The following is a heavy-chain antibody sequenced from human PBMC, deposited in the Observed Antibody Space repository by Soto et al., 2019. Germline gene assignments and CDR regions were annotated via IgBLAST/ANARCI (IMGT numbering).Heavy chain of an antibody. CDR1: GLPSSSSC. V-gene: IGHV3-30*18. CDR3: AKGSPTVTRTPLDY. CDR2: ISYDGSNK. J-gene: IGHJ4*02. D-gene: IGHD4-17*01. Sequence: GGSLKLTCGAFGLPSSSSCMHWVRQAPGKGLEWVAVISYDGSNKYYADSVKGRFTISRDNSKNTLYLQMNSLRAEDTAVYYCAKGSPTVTRTPLDYWGQGTLVTVSS.